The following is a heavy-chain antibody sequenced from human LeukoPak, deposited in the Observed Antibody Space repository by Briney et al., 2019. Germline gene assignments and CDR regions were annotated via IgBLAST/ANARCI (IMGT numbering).Heavy chain of an antibody. V-gene: IGHV4-39*01. J-gene: IGHJ4*02. D-gene: IGHD3-10*01. CDR3: ARHKECATITHSHFDF. CDR2: IYYSGNT. Sequence: PQTLSPTCTLSGGSTTGSDYYWTWIRHPPGRGLEWIARIYYSGNTLYNPSPKSRVTMSVDTSKNQLSLKLSSVTATDTAIFYCARHKECATITHSHFDFWGQGIPGTVSS. CDR1: GGSTTGSDYY.